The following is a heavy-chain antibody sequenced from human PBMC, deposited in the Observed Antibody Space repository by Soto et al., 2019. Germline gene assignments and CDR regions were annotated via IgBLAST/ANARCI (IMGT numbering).Heavy chain of an antibody. CDR3: AVGKDFDY. V-gene: IGHV1-18*04. Sequence: QVQLVQSGPEMIKPGASLNVSCTASGDTLTSYGVTWVRQAPGQGLEWMGFHSGQNGNTNYAQRFQGRVTMTADMSAATAYLQLRTLRSDDTAIYYCAVGKDFDYWGQGTLVIVSS. J-gene: IGHJ4*02. D-gene: IGHD1-26*01. CDR1: GDTLTSYG. CDR2: HSGQNGNT.